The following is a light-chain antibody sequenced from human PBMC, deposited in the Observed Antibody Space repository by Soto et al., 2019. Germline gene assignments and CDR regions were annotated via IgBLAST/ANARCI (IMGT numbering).Light chain of an antibody. V-gene: IGKV2-30*01. Sequence: EVVMTQSPPFLPVTLGQLASISCTAIQSLVYSDGHTYLNWFQQRPGQSPRRLISQVSNRDSGVPERFSGSGSGTEFTLAISRVEADDVGLYDCMHDTHGLTCGGGTKVEIK. CDR1: QSLVYSDGHTY. J-gene: IGKJ4*02. CDR3: MHDTHGLT. CDR2: QVS.